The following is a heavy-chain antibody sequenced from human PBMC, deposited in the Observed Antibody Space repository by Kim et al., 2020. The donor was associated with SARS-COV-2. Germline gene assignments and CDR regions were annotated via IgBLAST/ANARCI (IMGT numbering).Heavy chain of an antibody. CDR2: IDHEGIGT. V-gene: IGHV3-74*01. CDR1: GFSMNSKW. Sequence: GGSLRLSCAVSGFSMNSKWMHWVRQVPGKGLVWVSRIDHEGIGTSYADSVKGRFTISRDTAKTILYLQMNSLTAEDTAVYYCGTVFEHCGQGTLVTVSA. J-gene: IGHJ4*02. D-gene: IGHD2-8*02. CDR3: GTVFEH.